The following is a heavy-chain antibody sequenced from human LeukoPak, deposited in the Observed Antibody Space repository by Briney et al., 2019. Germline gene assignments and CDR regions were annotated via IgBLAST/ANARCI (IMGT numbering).Heavy chain of an antibody. Sequence: GGSLRLSCAASGFIFSSYAMSWVRQAPGKGLEWVSAISGSGDRTCYKDSVKGRFTISRDSSKNTLFLQMNSLRAEDTAIYYCAKVGGGPPIDYWGQGTLVTVSS. V-gene: IGHV3-23*01. CDR2: ISGSGDRT. CDR1: GFIFSSYA. D-gene: IGHD3-10*01. CDR3: AKVGGGPPIDY. J-gene: IGHJ4*02.